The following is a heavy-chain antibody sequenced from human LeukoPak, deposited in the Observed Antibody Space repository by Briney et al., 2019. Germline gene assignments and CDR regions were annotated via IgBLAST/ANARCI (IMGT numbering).Heavy chain of an antibody. Sequence: PGGSLRLSCAASGFTFSSYAMSWVRQAPGKGLEWVSYISSSSTIYYADSVKGRFTISRDNAKNSLYLQMNSLRAEDTAVYYCARDDGEDYYGSGSYRYWGQRTLVTVSS. V-gene: IGHV3-48*01. CDR3: ARDDGEDYYGSGSYRY. J-gene: IGHJ4*02. CDR1: GFTFSSYA. CDR2: ISSSSTI. D-gene: IGHD3-10*01.